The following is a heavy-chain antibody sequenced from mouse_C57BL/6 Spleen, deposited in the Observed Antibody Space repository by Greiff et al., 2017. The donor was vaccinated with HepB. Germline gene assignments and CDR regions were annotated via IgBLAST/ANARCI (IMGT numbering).Heavy chain of an antibody. D-gene: IGHD3-2*02. CDR1: GFTFSDYG. CDR3: ATDSSGYDYAMDY. V-gene: IGHV5-17*01. Sequence: EVMLVESGGGLVKPGGSLKLSCAASGFTFSDYGMHWVRQAPEKGLEWVAYISSGSSTIYYADTVKGRFTISRDNAKNTLFLQMTSLRSEDTAMYYCATDSSGYDYAMDYWGQGTSVTVSS. J-gene: IGHJ4*01. CDR2: ISSGSSTI.